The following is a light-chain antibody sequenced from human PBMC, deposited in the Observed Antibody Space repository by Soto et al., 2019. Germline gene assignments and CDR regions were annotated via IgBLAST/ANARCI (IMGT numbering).Light chain of an antibody. Sequence: EIVLTQSPGTLSLSPGERATLSCRASQSVRNSYLAWYQQKPGQAPRLLIYNASSRATGIPDRISSSGSGTDFTLTISRLEPEDFAVHYCQQYGSAPWTFGRGTKVEIK. CDR3: QQYGSAPWT. V-gene: IGKV3-20*01. CDR2: NAS. J-gene: IGKJ1*01. CDR1: QSVRNSY.